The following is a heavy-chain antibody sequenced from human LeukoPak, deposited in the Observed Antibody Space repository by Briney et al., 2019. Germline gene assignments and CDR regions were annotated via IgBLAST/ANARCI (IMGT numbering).Heavy chain of an antibody. CDR3: AKDPFRLRFGDFYYFDY. CDR2: ISGSGGST. V-gene: IGHV3-23*01. CDR1: GFTFNTCA. J-gene: IGHJ4*02. Sequence: GGSLRLSCAASGFTFNTCAMNWVRQAPGKGLEWVSGISGSGGSTNYADSVKGRFTISRDNSNNTLYLQMNSLRAEDTAVYYCAKDPFRLRFGDFYYFDYWGQGTLVTVPS. D-gene: IGHD3-10*01.